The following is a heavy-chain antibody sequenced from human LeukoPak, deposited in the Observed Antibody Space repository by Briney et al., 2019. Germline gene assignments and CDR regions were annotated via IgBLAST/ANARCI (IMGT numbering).Heavy chain of an antibody. CDR3: TRISISSWYEEYWFDP. Sequence: GGSLRLSCAASGFTFSGSAMHWVRQASGKGLEWVGRIRSKANSYATAYAASVKGRFTISRDDSKNTAYLQMNSLKTEDTAVYYCTRISISSWYEEYWFDPWGQGTLVTVSS. CDR1: GFTFSGSA. CDR2: IRSKANSYAT. J-gene: IGHJ5*02. V-gene: IGHV3-73*01. D-gene: IGHD6-13*01.